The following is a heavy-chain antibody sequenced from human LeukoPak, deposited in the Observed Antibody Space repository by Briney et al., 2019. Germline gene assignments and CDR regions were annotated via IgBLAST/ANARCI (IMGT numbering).Heavy chain of an antibody. CDR1: GVSINSLY. V-gene: IGHV4-59*11. CDR2: IYDSGIT. CDR3: ARAYSSASWFDP. Sequence: PSETLSLTCSVSGVSINSLYFIWIRQSPGKGLEWIGYIYDSGITKYNPSLKSRVTISVDTSKNQFSLRLSSVTAADTAVHFCARAYSSASWFDPWGQGTLVTVSS. D-gene: IGHD3-22*01. J-gene: IGHJ5*02.